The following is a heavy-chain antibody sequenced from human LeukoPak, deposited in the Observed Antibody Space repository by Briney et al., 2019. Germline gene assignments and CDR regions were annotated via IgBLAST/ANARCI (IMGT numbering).Heavy chain of an antibody. CDR2: IYWDGDR. CDR1: GFSLTTTGVG. V-gene: IGHV2-5*02. CDR3: AHSQTMILDV. D-gene: IGHD3-22*01. J-gene: IGHJ4*02. Sequence: SGPTLVNPTQTLTLTCTFSGFSLTTTGVGVGWIRRPPGKTLEWLAVIYWDGDRHFSPSLKSRLTITKDTSKKQVVLAMTNMDPVDTATYYCAHSQTMILDVWGQGVQVAVST.